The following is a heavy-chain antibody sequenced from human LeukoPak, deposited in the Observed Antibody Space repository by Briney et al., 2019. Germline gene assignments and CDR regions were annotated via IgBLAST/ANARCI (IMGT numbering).Heavy chain of an antibody. CDR1: GFTFSSYG. V-gene: IGHV3-30*02. CDR3: AKGARPVGGPYYNYYMDV. CDR2: IRYDGSNK. Sequence: AGGSLRLSCAASGFTFSSYGMHWVRQAPGKGLEWVAFIRYDGSNKYYADSVKGRFTISRDNSKNTLNLQMNSLRADDTAVYYCAKGARPVGGPYYNYYMDVWGKGTTVTISS. J-gene: IGHJ6*03. D-gene: IGHD1-26*01.